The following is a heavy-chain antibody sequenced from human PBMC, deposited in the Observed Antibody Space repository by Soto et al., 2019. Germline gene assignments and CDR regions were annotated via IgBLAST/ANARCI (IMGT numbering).Heavy chain of an antibody. V-gene: IGHV3-23*01. CDR3: AKEYCSSTSCHISY. CDR1: GFTFSSYA. CDR2: ISGSGGST. Sequence: GGSLRLSCAASGFTFSSYAMSWVRQAPGKGLEWVSAISGSGGSTYYADSGKGRFTISRDNSKNTLYLQMNSLRAEDTAVYYCAKEYCSSTSCHISYWGQGTLVTVSS. D-gene: IGHD2-2*02. J-gene: IGHJ4*02.